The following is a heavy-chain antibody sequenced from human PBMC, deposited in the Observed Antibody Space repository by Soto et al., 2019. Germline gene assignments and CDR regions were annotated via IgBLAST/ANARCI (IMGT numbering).Heavy chain of an antibody. D-gene: IGHD2-15*01. CDR3: AKAGLCCSGGTCFSLDY. Sequence: SQTLSLTCGISGDSVSSNNVAWNWIRQSPSRGLEWLGRTFFRSKWYNEYAASVKSRIAINPDTSQNQFSLQLNSVTPGDTAVYYCAKAGLCCSGGTCFSLDYWGQGILVTVSS. CDR1: GDSVSSNNVA. CDR2: TFFRSKWYN. V-gene: IGHV6-1*01. J-gene: IGHJ4*02.